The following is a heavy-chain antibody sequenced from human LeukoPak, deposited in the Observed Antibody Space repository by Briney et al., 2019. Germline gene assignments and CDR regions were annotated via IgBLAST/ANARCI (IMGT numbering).Heavy chain of an antibody. V-gene: IGHV3-23*01. Sequence: GGSLRLSCAASGFTFSSYAMSWVRQAPGKGLEWVSAISGSGGSTYYADSVKGRFIISRDNSKNTLYLQMNILRVEDTGVYYCARDREGSSSWDYWGQGTLVTVSS. J-gene: IGHJ4*02. CDR1: GFTFSSYA. CDR2: ISGSGGST. CDR3: ARDREGSSSWDY. D-gene: IGHD6-13*01.